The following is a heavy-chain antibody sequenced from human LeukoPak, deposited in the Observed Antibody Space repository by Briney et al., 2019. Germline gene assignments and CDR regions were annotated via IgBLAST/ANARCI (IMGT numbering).Heavy chain of an antibody. D-gene: IGHD3-22*01. CDR2: IYYSGST. Sequence: SETLSLTCTVSGGSISSGGYYWSWIRQHPGKGLEWIGYIYYSGSTYYNPPLKSRVTISVDTSKNQFSLKLNSVTAADTAVYYCARVSNYYDSSGYKAFDIWGQGTMVTVSS. V-gene: IGHV4-31*03. J-gene: IGHJ3*02. CDR1: GGSISSGGYY. CDR3: ARVSNYYDSSGYKAFDI.